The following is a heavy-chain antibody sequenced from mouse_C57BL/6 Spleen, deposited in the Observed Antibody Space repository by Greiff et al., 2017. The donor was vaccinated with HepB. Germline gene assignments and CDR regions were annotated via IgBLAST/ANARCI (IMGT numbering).Heavy chain of an antibody. Sequence: LVESGAELVRPGASVTLSCKASGYTFTDYEMHWVKQTPVHGLEWIGAIDPETGGTAYNQKFKGKAILTADKSSSTAYMELRSLTSEDSAVYYCTRPGSSFAWFAYWGQGTLVTVSA. D-gene: IGHD1-1*01. CDR2: IDPETGGT. J-gene: IGHJ3*01. CDR1: GYTFTDYE. V-gene: IGHV1-15*01. CDR3: TRPGSSFAWFAY.